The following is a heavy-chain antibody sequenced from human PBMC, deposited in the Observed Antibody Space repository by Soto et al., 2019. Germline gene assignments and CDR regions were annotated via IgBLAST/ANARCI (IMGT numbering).Heavy chain of an antibody. D-gene: IGHD5-18*01. CDR3: ATRDTGRVY. V-gene: IGHV4-4*02. CDR2: SHQSGNT. CDR1: GVSIGSHDW. Sequence: QVQLQESGPGLVKPSGTLSLTCAVSGVSIGSHDWWTWVRQPPGKGLEWIGESHQSGNTNYNSSLGSPVPISLDKSTNHFSLPLSSVTAAHTAVYYCATRDTGRVYWGQGTLVTVSS. J-gene: IGHJ4*02.